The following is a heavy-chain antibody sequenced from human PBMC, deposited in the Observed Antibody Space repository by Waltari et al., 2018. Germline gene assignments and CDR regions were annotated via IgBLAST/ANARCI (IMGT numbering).Heavy chain of an antibody. V-gene: IGHV1-69*13. CDR3: ARPSRVGLVLPSYYYGMDV. CDR1: GGTFSSYA. J-gene: IGHJ6*02. Sequence: QVQLVQSGAEVKKPGSSVKVSCKASGGTFSSYAISWVRQAPGQGLEWMGGIIPIFGTANYAQKCQGRVTITADESTSTAYMELSSLRSEDTAVYYCARPSRVGLVLPSYYYGMDVWGQGTTVTVSS. CDR2: IIPIFGTA. D-gene: IGHD6-19*01.